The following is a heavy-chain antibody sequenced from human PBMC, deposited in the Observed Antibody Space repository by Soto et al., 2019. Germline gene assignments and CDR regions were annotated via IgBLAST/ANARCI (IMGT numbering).Heavy chain of an antibody. CDR1: GGSISSRSYY. D-gene: IGHD2-15*01. J-gene: IGHJ6*02. Sequence: LETLSLTCTVSGGSISSRSYYWGWIRQPPGKGLEWIGSIYYSGSTYYNPSLKSRGTISVDTSKNQFSLKLSSVTAADTAVYYCARYCSGGSCYFQSYYYYGMDVWGQGTTVTVSS. V-gene: IGHV4-39*01. CDR3: ARYCSGGSCYFQSYYYYGMDV. CDR2: IYYSGST.